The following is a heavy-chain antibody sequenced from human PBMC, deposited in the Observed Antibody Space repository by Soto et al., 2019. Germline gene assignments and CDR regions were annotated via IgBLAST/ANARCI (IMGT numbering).Heavy chain of an antibody. J-gene: IGHJ4*02. CDR1: GFPFSTYS. Sequence: PGGSLRLSCAASGFPFSTYSMSWVRQAPGKGLEWISCISASTLTIFYADSVKGRFTISRDTAQNSLYLQMNSLRDEDTAVYYCARAPQLVAPAATGFDSWGQGTLVTVSS. CDR3: ARAPQLVAPAATGFDS. CDR2: ISASTLTI. D-gene: IGHD2-2*01. V-gene: IGHV3-48*02.